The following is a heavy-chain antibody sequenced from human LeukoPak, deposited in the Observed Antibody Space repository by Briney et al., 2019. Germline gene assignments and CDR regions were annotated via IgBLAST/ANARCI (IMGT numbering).Heavy chain of an antibody. Sequence: GSLRLSCAASGFTFSSYAMHWVRQAPGKGLEWVAVISYDGSNKYYVDSVKGRFTISRDNSKNTLYLQMNSLRAEDTAVYYCARGVAVAGTGGDYFDYWGRGTLVTVSS. CDR3: ARGVAVAGTGGDYFDY. J-gene: IGHJ4*02. CDR2: ISYDGSNK. CDR1: GFTFSSYA. V-gene: IGHV3-30*14. D-gene: IGHD6-19*01.